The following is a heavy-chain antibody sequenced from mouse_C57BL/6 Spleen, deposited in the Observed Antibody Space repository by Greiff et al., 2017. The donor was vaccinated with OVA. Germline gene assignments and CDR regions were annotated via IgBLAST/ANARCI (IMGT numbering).Heavy chain of an antibody. V-gene: IGHV1-50*01. Sequence: QVQLQQPGAELVKPGASVKLSCKASGYTFTSYWMQWVKQRPGQGLEWIGEIDPSDSYTNYNQKFKGKATLTVDTSSSTAYMQLSSLTSEDSAVYYCARSRADYGGWYFDVWGTGTTVTVSS. D-gene: IGHD2-4*01. CDR1: GYTFTSYW. J-gene: IGHJ1*03. CDR3: ARSRADYGGWYFDV. CDR2: IDPSDSYT.